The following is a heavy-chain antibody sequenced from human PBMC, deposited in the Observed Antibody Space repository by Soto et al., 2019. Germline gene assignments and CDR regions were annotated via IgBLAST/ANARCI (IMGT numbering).Heavy chain of an antibody. CDR2: VIPNLGVT. J-gene: IGHJ4*02. CDR3: ARDKGYCSDTSCPDFDY. D-gene: IGHD2-15*01. Sequence: QVQLVQSGAEVKKPGSSVKVSCKASGGTLSSYTFSWVRQAPGQGLEWMGRVIPNLGVTNYAKKFQGRFTIVVDTSTRIAYMERKSLRYEDTAVYYCARDKGYCSDTSCPDFDYWGQGTLVTVSS. V-gene: IGHV1-69*08. CDR1: GGTLSSYT.